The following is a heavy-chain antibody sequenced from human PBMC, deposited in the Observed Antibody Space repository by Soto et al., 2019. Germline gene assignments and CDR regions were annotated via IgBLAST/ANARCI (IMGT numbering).Heavy chain of an antibody. CDR3: ARSKYYDFWSGYSALNHQQNWFDP. CDR1: GGSFSGYY. D-gene: IGHD3-3*01. J-gene: IGHJ5*02. V-gene: IGHV4-34*01. CDR2: INHSGST. Sequence: SETLSLTCAVYGGSFSGYYWSWIRQPPGKGLEWIGEINHSGSTNYNPSLKSRVTISVDTSKNQFSLKLSSVTAADTAVYYCARSKYYDFWSGYSALNHQQNWFDPWGQGTLVTVSS.